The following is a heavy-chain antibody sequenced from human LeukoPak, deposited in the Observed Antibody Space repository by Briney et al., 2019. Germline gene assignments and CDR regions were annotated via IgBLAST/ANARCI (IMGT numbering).Heavy chain of an antibody. CDR1: GFTFSSYW. Sequence: GGSLRLSCAASGFTFSSYWMHWVRQAPGKGLVWVSRINSDGSSTSYADSVKGRFTISRDNARNTLYLQMNSLRAEDTAVYYCAREGGVLRYFDWLNSDAFDIWGQGTMVTVSS. CDR3: AREGGVLRYFDWLNSDAFDI. D-gene: IGHD3-9*01. J-gene: IGHJ3*02. CDR2: INSDGSST. V-gene: IGHV3-74*01.